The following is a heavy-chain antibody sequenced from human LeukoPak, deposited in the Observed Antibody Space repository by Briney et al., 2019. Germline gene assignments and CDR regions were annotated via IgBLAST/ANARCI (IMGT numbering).Heavy chain of an antibody. Sequence: PSETLSLTYTVSGGSIRRSSYSWGWIRQPPGKGLEWIGSIYYSGSTYYNPSLKSRVTISVDTSKNQFSLKLSSVTAADTAVYFCGSHVEMTTNYYYNGMDVWGQGTTVTVSS. J-gene: IGHJ6*02. CDR3: GSHVEMTTNYYYNGMDV. D-gene: IGHD5-24*01. CDR1: GGSIRRSSYS. CDR2: IYYSGST. V-gene: IGHV4-39*01.